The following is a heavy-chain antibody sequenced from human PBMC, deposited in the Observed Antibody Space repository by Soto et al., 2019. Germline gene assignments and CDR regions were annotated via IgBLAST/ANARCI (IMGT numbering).Heavy chain of an antibody. D-gene: IGHD5-12*01. J-gene: IGHJ4*02. Sequence: QITLKESGPTLVKPTQTLTLTCTFSGFSLSTSGVGVGWIRQPPGQALGWLAILYWDDEERYSPSLKSRLTITKDTSKNQVVLTLTNMDPVDTATYYCAHRSAEYSGYDYFDYWGQGTLVTVSS. CDR1: GFSLSTSGVG. V-gene: IGHV2-5*02. CDR3: AHRSAEYSGYDYFDY. CDR2: LYWDDEE.